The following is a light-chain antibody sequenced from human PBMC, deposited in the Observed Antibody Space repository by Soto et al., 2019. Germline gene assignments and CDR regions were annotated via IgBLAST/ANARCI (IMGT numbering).Light chain of an antibody. CDR1: QGISGY. CDR2: AAS. CDR3: QQLNSFPLT. V-gene: IGKV1-9*01. J-gene: IGKJ5*01. Sequence: DIQLTQSPSFLSTSVGDRVTITCRASQGISGYLAWYQQKPGKAPKLLIYAASTLETGVPTRFSGTGSGTEFTLTISSLQPEDFATYYCQQLNSFPLTFGQGTRLEIK.